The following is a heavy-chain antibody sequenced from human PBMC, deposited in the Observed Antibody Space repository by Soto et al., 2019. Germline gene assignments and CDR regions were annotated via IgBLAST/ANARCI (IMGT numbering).Heavy chain of an antibody. CDR1: GFTFSSYA. CDR3: ATDLPTEGAGEFDY. J-gene: IGHJ4*02. D-gene: IGHD1-26*01. V-gene: IGHV3-15*01. CDR2: VTTGGPT. Sequence: EVQLLESGGGLVQPGGSLRLSCAASGFTFSSYAMSWVRQAPGKGLEWVGHVTTGGPTHYAAPVKGKFTISRYDSKNTAYLQMNSIKAEDTAVYYCATDLPTEGAGEFDYWGQGTPVTVSS.